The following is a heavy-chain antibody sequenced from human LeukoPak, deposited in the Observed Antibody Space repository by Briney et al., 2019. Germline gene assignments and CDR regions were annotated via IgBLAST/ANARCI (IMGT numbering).Heavy chain of an antibody. CDR1: GFTFSSYA. V-gene: IGHV3-23*01. J-gene: IGHJ5*02. CDR2: ISGSGGST. Sequence: GSLRLSCAASGFTFSSYAMSWVRQAPGKGLEWVSAISGSGGSTYYADSVKGRFTISRDNSKNTLYLQMNSLRAEDTAVYYCAKGSIAAVGPNWFDPWGQGTLVTVSS. D-gene: IGHD6-13*01. CDR3: AKGSIAAVGPNWFDP.